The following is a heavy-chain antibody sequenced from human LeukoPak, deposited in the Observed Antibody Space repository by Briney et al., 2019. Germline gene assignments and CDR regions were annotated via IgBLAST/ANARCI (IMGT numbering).Heavy chain of an antibody. CDR3: AKPRQRAVAGTTFDY. V-gene: IGHV3-23*01. J-gene: IGHJ4*02. Sequence: GGSLRLSCEASGFTFSSYAMSWVRQAPGKGLEWVSAISGSGGSTYYADSVKGRFTISRDNSKNTLYLQMNSLRAEDTAVYYCAKPRQRAVAGTTFDYWGQGTLVTVSS. CDR1: GFTFSSYA. CDR2: ISGSGGST. D-gene: IGHD6-19*01.